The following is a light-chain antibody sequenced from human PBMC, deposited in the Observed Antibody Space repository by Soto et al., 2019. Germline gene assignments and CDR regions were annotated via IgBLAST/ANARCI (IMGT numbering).Light chain of an antibody. Sequence: QSALAQPPSASGSPGQSVTISCTGTISDVGDNYVSWYQQHLVKAPKLIIYEVSQRPSGVPDRFSGSKSGNTASLTVSGLQTEDEADYYCSAYAGSNNFVFGSGTKV. CDR3: SAYAGSNNFV. V-gene: IGLV2-8*01. CDR2: EVS. CDR1: ISDVGDNY. J-gene: IGLJ1*01.